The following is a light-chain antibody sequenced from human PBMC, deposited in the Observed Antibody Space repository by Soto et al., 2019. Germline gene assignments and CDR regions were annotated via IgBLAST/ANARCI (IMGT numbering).Light chain of an antibody. CDR2: GAS. Sequence: EIVMTQSPATLSVSPGERAKLSCRASQSVSSNLAWYQQKPGQAPRLLIYGASTRATGIPARFSGSGSGTEFTLTISSLQSEDFAIYFCQQYNNWPPDRTFGQGTKVEIK. CDR1: QSVSSN. CDR3: QQYNNWPPDRT. V-gene: IGKV3-15*01. J-gene: IGKJ1*01.